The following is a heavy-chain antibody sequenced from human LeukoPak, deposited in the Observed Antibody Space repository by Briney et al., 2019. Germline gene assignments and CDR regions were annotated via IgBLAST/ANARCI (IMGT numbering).Heavy chain of an antibody. J-gene: IGHJ4*02. CDR1: GLSVSDNH. V-gene: IGHV3-53*01. D-gene: IGHD4-17*01. Sequence: GGSLRLSCAVSGLSVSDNHMNWVRQAPGKGLEWVAVIYSRGDTDYADSVKGRFTISRDTSENTVYFQLNSLRAEDSALYFCARDPSYGDYTRFDYWGQGILVSVSS. CDR3: ARDPSYGDYTRFDY. CDR2: IYSRGDT.